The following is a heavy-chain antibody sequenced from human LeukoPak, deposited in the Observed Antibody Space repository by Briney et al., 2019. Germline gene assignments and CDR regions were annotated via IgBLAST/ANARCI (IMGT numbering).Heavy chain of an antibody. CDR3: ARELWFGDSGV. CDR2: INHSGST. CDR1: GGSFSGYY. D-gene: IGHD3-10*01. J-gene: IGHJ6*02. V-gene: IGHV4-34*01. Sequence: PSETLSLTCAVYGGSFSGYYWSWIRQPPGKGLEWIGEINHSGSTNYNPPLKSRVTISVDTSKNQFSLKLSSVTAADTAVYYCARELWFGDSGVWGQGTTVTVSS.